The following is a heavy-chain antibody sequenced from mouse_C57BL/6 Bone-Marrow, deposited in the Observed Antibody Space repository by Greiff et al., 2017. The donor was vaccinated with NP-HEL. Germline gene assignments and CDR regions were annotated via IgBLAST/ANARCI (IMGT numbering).Heavy chain of an antibody. CDR3: ARQLRLEAMDY. D-gene: IGHD3-2*02. CDR1: GYTFTSHW. J-gene: IGHJ4*01. Sequence: QVQLKQPGAELVKPGASVKMSCKASGYTFTSHWITWVKQRPGQGLEWIGDIYPGSGSTNYNEKFKSKATLTVDTSSSTAYMQLSSLTSEDSAVYYCARQLRLEAMDYWGQGTSVTVSS. V-gene: IGHV1-55*01. CDR2: IYPGSGST.